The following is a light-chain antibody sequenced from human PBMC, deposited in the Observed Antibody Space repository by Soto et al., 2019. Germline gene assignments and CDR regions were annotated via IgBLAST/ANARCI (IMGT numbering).Light chain of an antibody. CDR1: SSDVGSYNR. CDR2: EVS. V-gene: IGLV2-18*02. J-gene: IGLJ3*02. Sequence: QSALTQPPSVSGSPGQSVTISCTGTSSDVGSYNRVSWYQQPPGTVPKLIIYEVSNRPSGVPDRFSGSKSGNTASLTISGLQAEVEADYYCSSFTGSNTWVFGGGTKLTVL. CDR3: SSFTGSNTWV.